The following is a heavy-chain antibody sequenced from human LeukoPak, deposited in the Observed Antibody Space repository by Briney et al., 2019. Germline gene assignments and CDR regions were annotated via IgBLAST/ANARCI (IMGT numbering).Heavy chain of an antibody. CDR1: GYTFTSYG. CDR2: ISAYNGNT. J-gene: IGHJ4*02. Sequence: GASVTVSCKASGYTFTSYGISWVRQAPGQGLEWMGWISAYNGNTNYSQMLQGRVTMTTDTSTRTAYMELRSLRSDDTAVYYCARDQSLSLAYAPQSSSAPLDYWGQGTLVTVSS. CDR3: ARDQSLSLAYAPQSSSAPLDY. V-gene: IGHV1-18*04. D-gene: IGHD6-19*01.